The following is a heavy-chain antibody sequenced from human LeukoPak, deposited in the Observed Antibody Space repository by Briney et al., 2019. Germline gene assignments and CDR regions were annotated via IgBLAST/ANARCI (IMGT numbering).Heavy chain of an antibody. CDR1: GYSFTSYW. CDR2: IYPGDSDT. CDR3: ARAFNYGERDDAFDI. D-gene: IGHD4-17*01. V-gene: IGHV5-51*01. Sequence: GESLKISCKGSGYSFTSYWIGWVRQMPGKGLEWMGIIYPGDSDTRYSPSFQGQVTISAGKSISTAYLQWSSLKASDTAMYYCARAFNYGERDDAFDIWGQGTMVTVSS. J-gene: IGHJ3*02.